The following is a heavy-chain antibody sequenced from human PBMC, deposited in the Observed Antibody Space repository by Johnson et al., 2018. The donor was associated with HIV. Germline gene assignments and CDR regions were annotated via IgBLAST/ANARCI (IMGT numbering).Heavy chain of an antibody. CDR3: AKGRYSSSWYLAGAFDI. CDR2: IYSGGRP. D-gene: IGHD6-13*01. CDR1: GFTVSSNY. V-gene: IGHV3-66*01. J-gene: IGHJ3*02. Sequence: AQLVESGGGLVQPGGSLRLSCAASGFTVSSNYMSWVRQAPGKGLEWVSVIYSGGRPYYADSVKGRFTIFRDNSKNTLYLQMNSRRAEDTAVYYCAKGRYSSSWYLAGAFDIWGQGTMVTVSS.